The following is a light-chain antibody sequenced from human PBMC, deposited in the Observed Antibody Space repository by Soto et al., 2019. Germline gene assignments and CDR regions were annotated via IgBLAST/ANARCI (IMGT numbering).Light chain of an antibody. J-gene: IGKJ2*01. CDR2: WAS. CDR1: QSVLSTSNNKNY. V-gene: IGKV4-1*01. Sequence: DIVMTQSPDSLAVSLGERATINCKSSQSVLSTSNNKNYLAWYQQKPGQPPQLLFYWASTRESGVPDRFSARGSGTDFALTISSLQAEDVAVSEGQQWYSTPYTFGQGTKLEIK. CDR3: QQWYSTPYT.